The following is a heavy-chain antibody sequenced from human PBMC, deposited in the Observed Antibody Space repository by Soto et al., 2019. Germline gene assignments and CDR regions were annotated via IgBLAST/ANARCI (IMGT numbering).Heavy chain of an antibody. CDR1: GFTFSSYA. J-gene: IGHJ4*02. CDR2: ITGSGSSA. D-gene: IGHD4-17*01. CDR3: TNGPTLTMG. Sequence: GGSLRLSCAASGFTFSSYAMTWVRQPPGKGLEYVSSITGSGSSAFYADSVKGRFTVSRDNSKNTLYLQMYSLRAEDTALYYCTNGPTLTMGWGQGTLVTVSS. V-gene: IGHV3-23*01.